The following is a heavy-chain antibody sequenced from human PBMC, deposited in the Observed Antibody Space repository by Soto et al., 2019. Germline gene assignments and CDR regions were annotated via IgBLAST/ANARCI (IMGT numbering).Heavy chain of an antibody. J-gene: IGHJ4*02. D-gene: IGHD6-19*01. CDR1: GFTFSDHY. Sequence: EVQLVESGGGLVQPGGSLRLSCAASGFTFSDHYMDWVRQAPGKGLEWVGRTRNKANSYTTEYAASVKGRFTISRDDSKNSLYLQMNSLKTEDTAVYYCARMRGSSGWYFDYWGQGTLVTVSS. CDR3: ARMRGSSGWYFDY. V-gene: IGHV3-72*01. CDR2: TRNKANSYTT.